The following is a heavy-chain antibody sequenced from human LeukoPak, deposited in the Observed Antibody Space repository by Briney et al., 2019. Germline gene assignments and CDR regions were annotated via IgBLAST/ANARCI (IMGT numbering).Heavy chain of an antibody. CDR1: GFTFSSYA. CDR3: ATNSGFDY. CDR2: ISGSGGST. D-gene: IGHD6-19*01. Sequence: GGSLRLSCAASGFTFSSYAMSWVRQAPGKGLEWVSAISGSGGSTYYADSVRGRFTISRDDAKNSLYLQMNSLRAEDTAIYYCATNSGFDYWGQGTLVTVSA. V-gene: IGHV3-23*01. J-gene: IGHJ4*02.